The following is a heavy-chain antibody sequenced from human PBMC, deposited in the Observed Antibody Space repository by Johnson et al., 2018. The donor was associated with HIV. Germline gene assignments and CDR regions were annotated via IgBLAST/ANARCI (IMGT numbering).Heavy chain of an antibody. V-gene: IGHV3-20*04. J-gene: IGHJ3*02. CDR3: AREGGIVAAQGDAFDI. CDR2: INWSGGTT. Sequence: MQLVESGGGVERPGGSLRLSCAGSGFTFDDHGMSWVRQVPGKGLAWASGINWSGGTTGYADSVKGRFPISRDNTKNSLYLQMNSLRAEDTALYYCAREGGIVAAQGDAFDIWGQGTMVTVSS. D-gene: IGHD1-26*01. CDR1: GFTFDDHG.